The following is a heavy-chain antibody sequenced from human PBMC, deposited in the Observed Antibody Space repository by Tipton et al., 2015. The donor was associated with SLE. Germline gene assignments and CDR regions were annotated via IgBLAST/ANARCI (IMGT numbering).Heavy chain of an antibody. Sequence: GLVKPSETLSLTCALSGESLSGNYWSWIRQPPGKELESIGSVYHTGSTNYNPSLKSRVTISVDTSKNQFSLKLTSVTAADTAVYYCARRSKYVWYFDLWVRGSLVTVSS. D-gene: IGHD4-11*01. CDR2: VYHTGST. J-gene: IGHJ2*01. CDR3: ARRSKYVWYFDL. V-gene: IGHV4-59*08. CDR1: GESLSGNY.